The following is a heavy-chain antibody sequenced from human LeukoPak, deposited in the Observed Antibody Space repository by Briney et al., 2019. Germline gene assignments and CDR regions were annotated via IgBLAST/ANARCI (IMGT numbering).Heavy chain of an antibody. J-gene: IGHJ4*02. Sequence: GGSLRLSCAASGFTFSHSYMHWVRQAPGKGLVWVSRIDNDGGTGYADSAKGRFTITRDNAKNTVFLQMSSLRAEDTALYYCARDLNYNLDFWGQGTLVTVSS. CDR1: GFTFSHSY. CDR2: IDNDGGT. CDR3: ARDLNYNLDF. V-gene: IGHV3-74*01. D-gene: IGHD5-24*01.